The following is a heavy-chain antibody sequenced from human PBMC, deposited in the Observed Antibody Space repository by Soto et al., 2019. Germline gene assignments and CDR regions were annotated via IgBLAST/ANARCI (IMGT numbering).Heavy chain of an antibody. J-gene: IGHJ4*02. V-gene: IGHV1-2*02. CDR2: IGPESGAT. CDR1: GYTFTGHY. D-gene: IGHD1-26*01. CDR3: GRGRSGQIVVFY. Sequence: ASVKVSCKASGYTFTGHYIHWVRQAPEQGPEWMGEIGPESGATRYAQRFQGRVTMTRDMSITAVYMELNNLSPDDTAVYYCGRGRSGQIVVFYWGQGTPVTVSS.